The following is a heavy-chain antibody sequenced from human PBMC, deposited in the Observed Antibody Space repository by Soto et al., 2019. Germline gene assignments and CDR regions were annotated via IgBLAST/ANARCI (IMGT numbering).Heavy chain of an antibody. V-gene: IGHV4-59*01. CDR3: ARGRFGAYVDY. CDR1: GDAMRHYY. Sequence: QVQLQESGPGLVKPSETLSLTCTVSGDAMRHYYWSWIRQPPVKGLEWIAYSEYTGRTEVRPSLQSRVTRSLDTSKNQFSLKLNYVTAADAAIYYCARGRFGAYVDYWGQGTLVAVSS. D-gene: IGHD3-10*01. CDR2: SEYTGRT. J-gene: IGHJ4*02.